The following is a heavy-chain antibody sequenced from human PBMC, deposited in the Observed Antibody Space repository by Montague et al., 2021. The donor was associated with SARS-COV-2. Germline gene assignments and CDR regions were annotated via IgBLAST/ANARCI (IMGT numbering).Heavy chain of an antibody. CDR3: VGTYYDFWSGFIHYYYMDV. CDR1: GGSISSYY. J-gene: IGHJ6*03. Sequence: SETLSLTCTVSGGSISSYYWSWIRQPPGKGLEWIGYIYYSGSANYNPSLKSRVTISVDTSKNQFSLKLSSVTAADTAAYYCVGTYYDFWSGFIHYYYMDVWGKGTTVTVSS. CDR2: IYYSGSA. D-gene: IGHD3-3*01. V-gene: IGHV4-59*01.